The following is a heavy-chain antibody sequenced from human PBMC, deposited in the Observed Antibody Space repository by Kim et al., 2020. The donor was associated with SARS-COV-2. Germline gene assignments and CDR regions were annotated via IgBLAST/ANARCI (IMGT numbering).Heavy chain of an antibody. D-gene: IGHD6-13*01. CDR3: ARSRRHIAAAGY. CDR1: GFTFSDYY. Sequence: GGSLRLSCAASGFTFSDYYMSWIRQAPGKGLEWVSYISSSSSYTNYADSVKGRFTISRDNAKNSLYLQMNSLRAEDTAVYYCARSRRHIAAAGYWGQGTLVTVSS. CDR2: ISSSSSYT. J-gene: IGHJ4*02. V-gene: IGHV3-11*06.